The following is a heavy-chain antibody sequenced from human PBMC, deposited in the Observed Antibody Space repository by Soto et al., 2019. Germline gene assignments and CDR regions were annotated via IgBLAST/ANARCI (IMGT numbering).Heavy chain of an antibody. V-gene: IGHV3-23*04. Sequence: EVQLVESGGGLVQPGESLRLSCAASGFTFSSYAMSWVRQAPGKGLEGVSVISGSDDSTYYADSVKGRLTISRENSKNTRYLQMNSLRPEDRAVYYCAKRSGSSPVDYWGQGTLVTVSS. CDR3: AKRSGSSPVDY. J-gene: IGHJ4*02. D-gene: IGHD6-6*01. CDR2: ISGSDDST. CDR1: GFTFSSYA.